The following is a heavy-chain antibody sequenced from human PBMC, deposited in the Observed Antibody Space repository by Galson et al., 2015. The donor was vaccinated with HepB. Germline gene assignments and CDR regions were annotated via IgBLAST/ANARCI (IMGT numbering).Heavy chain of an antibody. J-gene: IGHJ4*02. V-gene: IGHV5-51*01. Sequence: QSGAEVKKPGESLKISCKGSGYSFTSYWIGWVRQMPGKGLEWMGIIYPGDSDTRYSPSFQGQVTISADKSISTAYLQWSSLKASDTAMYYCARLSAERHNWNYRGTYELDYWGQGTLVTVSS. CDR1: GYSFTSYW. CDR3: ARLSAERHNWNYRGTYELDY. D-gene: IGHD1-7*01. CDR2: IYPGDSDT.